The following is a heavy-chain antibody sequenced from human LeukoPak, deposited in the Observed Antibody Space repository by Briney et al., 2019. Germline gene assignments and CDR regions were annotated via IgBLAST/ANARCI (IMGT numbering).Heavy chain of an antibody. CDR1: GFTFSSYW. J-gene: IGHJ4*02. CDR3: ARESGGIAAAGDYYFDY. Sequence: PGGSLRLSCAASGFTFSSYWMSWVRQAPEKGLEWVANIKKDGSEKYYVDSVKGRFTISRDNAKNSLYLQMNSLRAEDTAVYYCARESGGIAAAGDYYFDYWGQGTLVTVSS. V-gene: IGHV3-7*03. CDR2: IKKDGSEK. D-gene: IGHD6-13*01.